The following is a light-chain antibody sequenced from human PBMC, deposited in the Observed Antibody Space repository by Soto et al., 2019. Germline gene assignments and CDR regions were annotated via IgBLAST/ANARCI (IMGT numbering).Light chain of an antibody. CDR1: NSNLGIYS. Sequence: QSVLTQPSSASGTPGQRVTISCSGSNSNLGIYSVNWYQQLPGTAPKLLIYSNYQRPSGVPDRFSGSKSGTSASLAISGLRSEDEADYYCAAWDDILNSWVFGGGTKLTVL. J-gene: IGLJ3*02. CDR2: SNY. CDR3: AAWDDILNSWV. V-gene: IGLV1-44*01.